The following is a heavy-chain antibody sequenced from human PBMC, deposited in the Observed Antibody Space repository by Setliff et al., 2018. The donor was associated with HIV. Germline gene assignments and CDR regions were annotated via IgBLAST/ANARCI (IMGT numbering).Heavy chain of an antibody. Sequence: GGSLRLSCAASGFTFSSYDMHWVRQATGKGLEWVSAIGTAGDTYYPGSVKGRFTIARENAKNSLYLQMNSLRAGDTAVYYCARGLGYCSGGSCDHAFDIWGQGTMVTVSS. CDR3: ARGLGYCSGGSCDHAFDI. D-gene: IGHD2-15*01. CDR1: GFTFSSYD. J-gene: IGHJ3*02. V-gene: IGHV3-13*01. CDR2: IGTAGDT.